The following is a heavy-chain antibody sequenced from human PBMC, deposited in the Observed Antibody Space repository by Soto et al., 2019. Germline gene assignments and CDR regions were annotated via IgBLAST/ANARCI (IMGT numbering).Heavy chain of an antibody. Sequence: SGGSLRLSCAASGFTFSSYAMSWVRQAPGKGLEWVSAISGSGGSTYYADSVKGRFTISRDNSKNTLYLQMNSLRAEDMAVYYCAKGGAMILLGHWGQGTLVTVSS. J-gene: IGHJ4*02. V-gene: IGHV3-23*01. CDR1: GFTFSSYA. CDR3: AKGGAMILLGH. CDR2: ISGSGGST. D-gene: IGHD2-2*01.